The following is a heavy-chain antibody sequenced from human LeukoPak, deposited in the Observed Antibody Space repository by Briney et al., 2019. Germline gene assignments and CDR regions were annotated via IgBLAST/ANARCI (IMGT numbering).Heavy chain of an antibody. CDR2: IIPIFGTA. D-gene: IGHD6-6*01. J-gene: IGHJ4*02. CDR1: GGTFSSYA. Sequence: SVKVSCKASGGTFSSYAISWVRQAPGQGLGWMGGIIPIFGTANYAQKFQGRVTITADESTSTAYMELSSLRSEDTAVYYCARGYSSSSPYFDYWGQGTLVTVSS. CDR3: ARGYSSSSPYFDY. V-gene: IGHV1-69*13.